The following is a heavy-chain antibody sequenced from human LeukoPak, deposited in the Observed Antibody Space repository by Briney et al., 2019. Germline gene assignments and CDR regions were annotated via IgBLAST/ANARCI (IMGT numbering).Heavy chain of an antibody. D-gene: IGHD2-21*02. CDR3: AAYKNHIVVVTAILDN. J-gene: IGHJ4*02. CDR2: INPNSGGT. Sequence: ASVKVSCKASGYTFTGYYMHWVRQAPGQGLEWMGWINPNSGGTNYAQKFQGRVTITADKSTSTAYMELSSLRSEDTAVYYCAAYKNHIVVVTAILDNWGQGTLVTVSS. CDR1: GYTFTGYY. V-gene: IGHV1-2*02.